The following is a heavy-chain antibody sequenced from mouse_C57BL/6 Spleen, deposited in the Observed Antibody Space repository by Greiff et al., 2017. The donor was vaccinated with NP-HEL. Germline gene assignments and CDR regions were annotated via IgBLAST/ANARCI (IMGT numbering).Heavy chain of an antibody. J-gene: IGHJ2*01. D-gene: IGHD1-1*01. CDR2: IYPGSGST. CDR3: ARSRITTVVATGDY. V-gene: IGHV1-55*01. Sequence: QVQLQQPGAELVKPGASVKMSCKASGYTFTSYWITWVKQRPGQGLEWIGDIYPGSGSTNYNEKFKSKATLTVDTSSSTAYMQLSSLTFEDSAVYYCARSRITTVVATGDYWGQGTTLTVSS. CDR1: GYTFTSYW.